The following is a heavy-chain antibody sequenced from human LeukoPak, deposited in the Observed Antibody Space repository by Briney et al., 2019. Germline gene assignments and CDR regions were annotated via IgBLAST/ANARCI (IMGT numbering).Heavy chain of an antibody. CDR1: GFTFSSYA. CDR2: ISGGGAVT. CDR3: AKEPRVATIEIFDN. J-gene: IGHJ4*02. V-gene: IGHV3-23*01. Sequence: PGVSLRLSCAASGFTFSSYARSWVRQAPGKGLEGVSSISGGGAVTYYADSVKGRFTISRDNSKNTVYLQMNSLRAEDTAVYYCAKEPRVATIEIFDNWGQGTLVTVSS. D-gene: IGHD5-12*01.